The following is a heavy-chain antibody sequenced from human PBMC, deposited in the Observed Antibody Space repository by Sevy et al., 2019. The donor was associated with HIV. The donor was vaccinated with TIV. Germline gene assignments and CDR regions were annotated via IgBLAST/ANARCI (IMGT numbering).Heavy chain of an antibody. CDR2: IIPIFGTA. J-gene: IGHJ6*02. V-gene: IGHV1-69*13. CDR3: ARDWGAYGSGSYYKHDYYYYYGMDV. CDR1: GGTFSSYA. Sequence: ASVKVSCKASGGTFSSYAISWVRQAPGQGLEWMGGIIPIFGTANYAQKFQGRVTITADESTSTAYMELSSLRSEDTAVYYCARDWGAYGSGSYYKHDYYYYYGMDVWGQGTTVTVSS. D-gene: IGHD3-10*01.